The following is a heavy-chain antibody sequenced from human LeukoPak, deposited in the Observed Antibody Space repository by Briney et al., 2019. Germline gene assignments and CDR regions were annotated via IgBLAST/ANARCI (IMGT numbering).Heavy chain of an antibody. CDR2: IYYSGST. CDR1: GGSISSGGYS. V-gene: IGHV4-30-2*03. CDR3: ARQPRFLEWLLDNWFDP. J-gene: IGHJ5*02. Sequence: PSQTLSLTCAVSGGSISSGGYSWSWIRQPPGKGLEWIGSIYYSGSTCYNPSLKSRVTISVDTSKNQFSLKLSSVTAADTAVYYCARQPRFLEWLLDNWFDPWGQGTLVTVSS. D-gene: IGHD3-3*01.